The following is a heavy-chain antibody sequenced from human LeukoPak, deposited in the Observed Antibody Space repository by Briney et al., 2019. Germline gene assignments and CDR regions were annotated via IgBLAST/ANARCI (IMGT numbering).Heavy chain of an antibody. CDR2: MSPNSGDT. CDR3: VRTPPNWGFDY. CDR1: GYTFTSHD. J-gene: IGHJ4*02. V-gene: IGHV1-8*01. Sequence: ASVKVSCKASGYTFTSHDINWVRQATGQGLEWMGWMSPNSGDTGYAQKFQGRVTMTSDFSISTAYMELSSLRSEDTAIYYCVRTPPNWGFDYWGQGTLVTVSS. D-gene: IGHD7-27*01.